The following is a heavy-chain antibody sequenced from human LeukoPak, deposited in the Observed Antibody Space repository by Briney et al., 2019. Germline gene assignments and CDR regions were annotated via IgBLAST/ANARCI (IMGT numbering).Heavy chain of an antibody. Sequence: ASVKVSCKASGYTFTTFYMYWVRQAPGQGLAWMGWMNPDNGFANYAQNFQGRVTMTRDRSINTAYMELSRLTSDDTAVYYCARETYSNILTGTDYWGPGTLVTVSS. CDR3: ARETYSNILTGTDY. CDR1: GYTFTTFY. J-gene: IGHJ4*02. CDR2: MNPDNGFA. V-gene: IGHV1-2*02. D-gene: IGHD3-9*01.